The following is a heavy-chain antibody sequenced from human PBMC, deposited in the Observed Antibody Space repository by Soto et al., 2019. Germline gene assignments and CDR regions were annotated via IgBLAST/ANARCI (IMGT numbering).Heavy chain of an antibody. CDR3: ARERDYDILTGYPDTSNWFDP. Sequence: PSQTLSLTCSISGDSVSSNIAAWNWIRQSPSRGLEWLGRAYYRSKWYNDYAVSVKSRITINPDTSKNQFSLQLNSVTPEDTAVYYCARERDYDILTGYPDTSNWFDPWGQGTLVTVSS. J-gene: IGHJ5*02. CDR1: GDSVSSNIAA. CDR2: AYYRSKWYN. V-gene: IGHV6-1*01. D-gene: IGHD3-9*01.